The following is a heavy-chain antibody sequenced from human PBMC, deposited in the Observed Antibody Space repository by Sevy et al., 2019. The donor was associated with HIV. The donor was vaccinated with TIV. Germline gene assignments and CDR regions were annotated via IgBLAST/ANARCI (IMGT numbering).Heavy chain of an antibody. D-gene: IGHD6-19*01. CDR2: ISYDGSNK. J-gene: IGHJ4*02. CDR3: VRGLPSYSSGWYDFDY. CDR1: GFTFSSYA. V-gene: IGHV3-30*04. Sequence: GGSLRLSCAASGFTFSSYAMHWVRQAPGKGLEWVAVISYDGSNKYYADSVKGRFTISRDNSKNTLYLQMNSLRAEDTAVYYCVRGLPSYSSGWYDFDYWGQGTLVTVSS.